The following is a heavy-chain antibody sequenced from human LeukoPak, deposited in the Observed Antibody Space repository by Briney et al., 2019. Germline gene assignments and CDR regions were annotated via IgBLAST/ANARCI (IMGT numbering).Heavy chain of an antibody. CDR2: INPSGGTT. D-gene: IGHD5-18*01. V-gene: IGHV1-46*01. CDR1: GYTFTSYD. Sequence: GASVKVSCKASGYTFTSYDINWVRQAPGQGLEWMGIINPSGGTTSYAQNFQGRVTMTRDTSTSTVYMELSSLRSEDTAVYYCAREIGPRQLHLWGSAFDYWGQGTLVTVSS. CDR3: AREIGPRQLHLWGSAFDY. J-gene: IGHJ4*02.